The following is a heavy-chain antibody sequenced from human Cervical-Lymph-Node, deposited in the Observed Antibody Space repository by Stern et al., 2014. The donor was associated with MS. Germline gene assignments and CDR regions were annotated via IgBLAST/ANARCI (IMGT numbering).Heavy chain of an antibody. CDR1: GLNFSSYG. CDR2: ISKDGSKK. J-gene: IGHJ4*02. D-gene: IGHD7-27*01. V-gene: IGHV3-30*18. CDR3: AKAWGH. Sequence: DQLVESGGGVVQPGRSLRLSCEASGLNFSSYGMHWVRQAPDKEPEWVAVISKDGSKKYYAGSVKGRFTVSRDNSKNTLFLQMNSLRREDTAVYYCAKAWGHWGQGTLVIVSS.